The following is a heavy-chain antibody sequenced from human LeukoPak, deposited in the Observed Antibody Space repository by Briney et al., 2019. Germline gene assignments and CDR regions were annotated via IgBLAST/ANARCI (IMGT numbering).Heavy chain of an antibody. Sequence: GGSLRLSCAASGFTFSSYAMSWVRQAPGKGLEWVSAISGSGGSTYYADSVKGRFTISRDNSKNRLYLQMNSLRAEDTAVYYCAKFRGYGDKYYFDYWGQGTLVTVSS. V-gene: IGHV3-23*01. D-gene: IGHD4-17*01. J-gene: IGHJ4*02. CDR1: GFTFSSYA. CDR2: ISGSGGST. CDR3: AKFRGYGDKYYFDY.